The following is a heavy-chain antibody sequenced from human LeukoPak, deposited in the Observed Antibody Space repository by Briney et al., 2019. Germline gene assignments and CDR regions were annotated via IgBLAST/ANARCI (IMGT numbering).Heavy chain of an antibody. CDR3: AKRGVVVQVFLVGFHKEANYFDS. V-gene: IGHV3-23*01. D-gene: IGHD2-21*01. CDR1: GITLSNYG. J-gene: IGHJ4*02. CDR2: VSDSGGGK. Sequence: GGSLRLSCPVSGITLSNYGMSWVGQAPGKGREWVAGVSDSGGGKVTAESVKGGFTISRANPKKTLYLQINSLRAEDTAIYFCAKRGVVVQVFLVGFHKEANYFDSWGKGALVTVSS.